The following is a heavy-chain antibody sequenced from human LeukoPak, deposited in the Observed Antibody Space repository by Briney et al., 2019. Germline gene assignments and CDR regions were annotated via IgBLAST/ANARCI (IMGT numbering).Heavy chain of an antibody. J-gene: IGHJ6*02. V-gene: IGHV4-59*08. CDR2: IYYSGRT. Sequence: SETQSLTCTAPGGAISSYYWSWIRQPPGKGVEWIGYIYYSGRTNYNPSLKSRVTISVDTSKSQFSLKLSSVTAADTAVYYCARHNYYDFWSGYPSYYYYGMDVWGQGTTVTVSS. CDR3: ARHNYYDFWSGYPSYYYYGMDV. D-gene: IGHD3-3*01. CDR1: GGAISSYY.